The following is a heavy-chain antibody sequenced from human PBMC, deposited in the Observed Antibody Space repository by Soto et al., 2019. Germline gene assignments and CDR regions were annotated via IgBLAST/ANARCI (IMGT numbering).Heavy chain of an antibody. Sequence: GGSLRLSCAASGFTFSSYAMSWVRQATGKGLEWVSAISGSGGSTYYADSVKGRFTISRDNSKNTLYLQMTSLTAEDTAVYYCAKGRYLFMVDVWGQRTTVTVSS. CDR1: GFTFSSYA. D-gene: IGHD2-21*01. CDR2: ISGSGGST. J-gene: IGHJ6*02. CDR3: AKGRYLFMVDV. V-gene: IGHV3-23*01.